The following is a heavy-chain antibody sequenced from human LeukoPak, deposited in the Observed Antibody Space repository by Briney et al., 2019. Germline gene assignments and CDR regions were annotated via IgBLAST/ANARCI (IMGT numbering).Heavy chain of an antibody. CDR2: IIPILGIA. D-gene: IGHD4-23*01. V-gene: IGHV1-69*04. Sequence: ASVKVSCKASGGTFSSYAISWVRQAPGQGLEWMGRIIPILGIANYAQKFQGRATITADKSTSTAYMELSSLRSEDTAVYYCARGVDGGNSDWFDPWGQGTLVTVSS. CDR1: GGTFSSYA. CDR3: ARGVDGGNSDWFDP. J-gene: IGHJ5*02.